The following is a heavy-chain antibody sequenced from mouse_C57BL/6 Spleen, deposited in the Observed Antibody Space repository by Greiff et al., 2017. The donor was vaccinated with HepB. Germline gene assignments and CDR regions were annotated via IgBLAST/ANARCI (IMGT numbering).Heavy chain of an antibody. CDR3: ARSGDYYGSSYGYFDV. D-gene: IGHD1-1*01. Sequence: QVQLQQSGAELVRPGTSVKVSCKASGYAFTNYLIEWVKQRPGQGLEWIGVLNPGSGGTNYNEKFKGKATLTADKSSSTAYMQLSSLTSEDSAVYFCARSGDYYGSSYGYFDVWGTGTTVTVSS. J-gene: IGHJ1*03. CDR2: LNPGSGGT. V-gene: IGHV1-54*01. CDR1: GYAFTNYL.